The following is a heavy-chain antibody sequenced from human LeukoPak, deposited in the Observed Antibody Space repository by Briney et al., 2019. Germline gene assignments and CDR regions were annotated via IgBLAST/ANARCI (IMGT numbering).Heavy chain of an antibody. CDR2: IYHSGST. Sequence: SETLSLTCAVSGYSISSGYYWGWIRQPPGKGLEWIGSIYHSGSTYYNPSLKSRVTISVDTSKNQSSLELSSVTAADTAVYYCARQLLRFLEWLSNPGAFDIWGQGTMVTVSS. D-gene: IGHD3-3*01. J-gene: IGHJ3*02. V-gene: IGHV4-38-2*01. CDR3: ARQLLRFLEWLSNPGAFDI. CDR1: GYSISSGYY.